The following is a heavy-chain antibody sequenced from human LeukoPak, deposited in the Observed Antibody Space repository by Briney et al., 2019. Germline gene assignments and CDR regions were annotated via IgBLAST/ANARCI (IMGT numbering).Heavy chain of an antibody. CDR3: ARENYDFWSGSAANY. D-gene: IGHD3-3*01. Sequence: PWGSLRLSCAASGFTFRRYWMAWVRQAPGKGLEWVANIKQDGSEKYYVDSVKGRFTISRDNAKNSLYLQMNSLRAEDTAVYYCARENYDFWSGSAANYWGQRTLVTVSS. J-gene: IGHJ4*02. CDR2: IKQDGSEK. CDR1: GFTFRRYW. V-gene: IGHV3-7*01.